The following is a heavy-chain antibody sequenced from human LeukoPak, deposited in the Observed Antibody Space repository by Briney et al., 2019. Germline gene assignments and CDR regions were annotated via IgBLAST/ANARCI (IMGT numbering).Heavy chain of an antibody. J-gene: IGHJ6*02. CDR2: IREDGSEK. D-gene: IGHD2-15*01. CDR1: GFTFSSYW. CDR3: ARAVVFRGMDV. V-gene: IGHV3-7*01. Sequence: GGSLRLSCAASGFTFSSYWMTWVRQAPGKGLEWVANIREDGSEKYYVDSVKGRFTVSRDNAKNSLYLQVNSLRAEDTAVYYCARAVVFRGMDVWGQGTTVTVSS.